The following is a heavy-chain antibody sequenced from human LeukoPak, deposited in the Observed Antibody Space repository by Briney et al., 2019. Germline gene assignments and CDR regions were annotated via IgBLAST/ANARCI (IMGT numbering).Heavy chain of an antibody. Sequence: ASVKVSCKASGYTFTGYYMHWVRQAPGQGLEWMGWIDPNSGGTNYAQKFQGWVTMTRDTSISTAYMELSRLRSDDTAVYYCARGGITGTTRGPTRLNDAFDIWGQGTMVTVSS. CDR2: IDPNSGGT. CDR1: GYTFTGYY. V-gene: IGHV1-2*04. CDR3: ARGGITGTTRGPTRLNDAFDI. D-gene: IGHD1-20*01. J-gene: IGHJ3*02.